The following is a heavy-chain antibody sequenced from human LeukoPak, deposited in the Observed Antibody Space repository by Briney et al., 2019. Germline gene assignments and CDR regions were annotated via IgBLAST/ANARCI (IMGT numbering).Heavy chain of an antibody. J-gene: IGHJ4*02. Sequence: GASVKVSCKASGGTFSSYAISWVRQAPGQGLEWMGGIIPIFGTADYAQKFQGRVTITADESTSTAYMELSSLRSEDTAVYYCARWYYYDSSGYKAFDYGGQGTLVTVSS. CDR2: IIPIFGTA. D-gene: IGHD3-22*01. CDR1: GGTFSSYA. CDR3: ARWYYYDSSGYKAFDY. V-gene: IGHV1-69*13.